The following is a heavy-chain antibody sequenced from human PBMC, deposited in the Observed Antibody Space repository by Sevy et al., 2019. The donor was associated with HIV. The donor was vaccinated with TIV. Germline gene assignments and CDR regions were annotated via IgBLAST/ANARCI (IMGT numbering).Heavy chain of an antibody. V-gene: IGHV3-48*03. Sequence: GGSLRLSCEASGFSFSSYAMNWVRQAPGKGLEWASYISSSGGTIYYADSVKGRFTISSDNARNSLYLKMNSLRVEDTAVYYCAKGDAYYDKGFDPWGQGTLVTVSS. CDR3: AKGDAYYDKGFDP. J-gene: IGHJ5*02. D-gene: IGHD3-22*01. CDR2: ISSSGGTI. CDR1: GFSFSSYA.